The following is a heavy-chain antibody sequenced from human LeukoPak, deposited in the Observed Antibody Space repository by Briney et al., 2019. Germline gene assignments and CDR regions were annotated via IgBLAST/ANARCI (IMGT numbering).Heavy chain of an antibody. Sequence: GGSLRLSCAASGFTFNNYAMSWVRQAPGKGLEWVSAISASGGTTYYADSVKGRFTISRDNSENTLFLQINSLRAEDTAVYYCAKEPREYCSSTSCPNWFDSWGQGTLVTVSS. CDR3: AKEPREYCSSTSCPNWFDS. CDR2: ISASGGTT. CDR1: GFTFNNYA. V-gene: IGHV3-23*01. J-gene: IGHJ5*01. D-gene: IGHD2-2*01.